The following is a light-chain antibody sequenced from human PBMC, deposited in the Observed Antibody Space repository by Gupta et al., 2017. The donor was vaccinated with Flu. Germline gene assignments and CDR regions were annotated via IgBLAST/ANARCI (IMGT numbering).Light chain of an antibody. CDR1: EDVTEEK. V-gene: IGKV3-20*01. J-gene: IGKJ3*01. Sequence: EIVLTQFPGTLSVSRGEGASLSCRATEDVTEEKLVWYQFRPGTPPRLLNHGASTRAAGVPERFRRGGSRTHFVITINRLDPEDVAIYYYQQYGSPPRGNFGPGTRLDIK. CDR2: GAS. CDR3: QQYGSPPRGN.